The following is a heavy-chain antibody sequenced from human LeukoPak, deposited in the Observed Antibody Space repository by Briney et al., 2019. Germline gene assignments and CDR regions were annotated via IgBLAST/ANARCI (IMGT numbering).Heavy chain of an antibody. CDR3: ARLAAAGTPNDY. CDR1: GYTFTGYY. Sequence: GASVKVSCKASGYTFTGYYMHWVRQAPGQGLEWMAWINPNSGATNYAQKFQGRVTMTRDTSISTVYMELSRLTSDDTAVYYCARLAAAGTPNDYWGQGTLVTVSS. D-gene: IGHD6-13*01. J-gene: IGHJ4*02. V-gene: IGHV1-2*02. CDR2: INPNSGAT.